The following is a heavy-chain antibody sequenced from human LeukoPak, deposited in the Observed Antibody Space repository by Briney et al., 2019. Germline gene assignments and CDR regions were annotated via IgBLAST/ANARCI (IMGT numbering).Heavy chain of an antibody. CDR1: GFTFSNYA. V-gene: IGHV3-23*01. CDR3: AKGEERRGYSYGRGYYYYYGMDV. D-gene: IGHD5-18*01. J-gene: IGHJ6*02. CDR2: ISGSGGST. Sequence: GGSLRLSCAASGFTFSNYAMSWVRQAPGKGLEWVSAISGSGGSTYYADSVKGRFTISRDNSKNTLYLQMNSLRAEDTAVYYCAKGEERRGYSYGRGYYYYYGMDVWGQGTTVTVSS.